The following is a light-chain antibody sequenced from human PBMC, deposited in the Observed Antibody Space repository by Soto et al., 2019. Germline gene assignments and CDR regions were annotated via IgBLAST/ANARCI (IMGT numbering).Light chain of an antibody. CDR3: QQYSSSPRT. Sequence: EIVMTQSPGTLSASPGERATLSCRASQSVRNNLAWYQQKPGQSPRLIIHDAANRATGIPDRFNGSGSGTDFTLTISRLEPEDFAVYYCQQYSSSPRTFGQGTKVDIK. V-gene: IGKV3-20*01. CDR2: DAA. CDR1: QSVRNN. J-gene: IGKJ1*01.